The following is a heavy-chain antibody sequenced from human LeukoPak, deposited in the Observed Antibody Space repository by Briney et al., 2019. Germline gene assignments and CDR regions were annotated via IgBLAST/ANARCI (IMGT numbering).Heavy chain of an antibody. CDR2: ISSNGDNT. Sequence: GSLRLSCSVSGFTFSTYVMHWVRQAPGKGLEYVSAISSNGDNTYYADSVKGRFTISRDNSKNTLYLQMSSLRPDDTAVYFCVRGTGYWGQGTLVTVSS. CDR3: VRGTGY. V-gene: IGHV3-64D*06. CDR1: GFTFSTYV. J-gene: IGHJ4*02.